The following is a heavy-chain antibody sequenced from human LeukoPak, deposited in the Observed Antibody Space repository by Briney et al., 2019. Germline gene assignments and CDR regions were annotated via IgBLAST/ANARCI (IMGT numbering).Heavy chain of an antibody. CDR3: ARKLGIFTVTTAFDY. CDR1: GGSFSGYY. D-gene: IGHD4-17*01. CDR2: INHSGST. V-gene: IGHV4-34*01. Sequence: SETLSLTCAVYGGSFSGYYWSWIRQPPGKGLEWIGEINHSGSTNYNPSLKSRVTISVETSKLQFSLKLSSVSAADTAVYYCARKLGIFTVTTAFDYWGQGTLVTVSS. J-gene: IGHJ4*02.